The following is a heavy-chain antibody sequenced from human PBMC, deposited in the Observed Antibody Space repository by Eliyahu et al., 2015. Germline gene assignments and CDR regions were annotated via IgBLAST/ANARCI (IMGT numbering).Heavy chain of an antibody. D-gene: IGHD4-17*01. V-gene: IGHV3-15*01. CDR2: IKSKTDGGTT. CDR3: TTDETTVTPQFDY. CDR1: GFTFSNAX. Sequence: EVQLVESGGGLVKPGGSLRLSCAASGFTFSNAXMSWXRQAPGKGLEWVGRIKSKTDGGTTDYAAPVKGRFTISRDDSKNTLYLQMNSLKTEDTAVYYCTTDETTVTPQFDYWGQGTLVTVSS. J-gene: IGHJ4*02.